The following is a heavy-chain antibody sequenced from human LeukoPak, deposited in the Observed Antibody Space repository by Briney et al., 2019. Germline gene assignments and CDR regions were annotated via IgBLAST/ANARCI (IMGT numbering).Heavy chain of an antibody. V-gene: IGHV3-48*02. CDR2: IRSSGRVI. CDR1: GFSFSSYS. CDR3: VRDPDALDF. J-gene: IGHJ4*02. Sequence: GGSLRLSCASSGFSFSSYSMNWVRQAPGKGLEWVAYIRSSGRVIYYADSVRGRFTISRDDAKNSLYLHMNSLRDGDSAVYYCVRDPDALDFWGQGTPVTVSS.